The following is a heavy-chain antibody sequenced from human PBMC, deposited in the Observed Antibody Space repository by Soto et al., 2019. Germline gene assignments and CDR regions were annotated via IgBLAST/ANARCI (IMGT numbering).Heavy chain of an antibody. Sequence: ASVKVSCKASGYTFTGYYMHWVRQAPGQGLDWMGWINPNSGGTNYAQKFQGWVTMTRDTSISTAYMELSRLRSDDTAVYYCARDSAHCSGGSCYSIWFDPWGQGTLVTVSS. CDR3: ARDSAHCSGGSCYSIWFDP. V-gene: IGHV1-2*04. J-gene: IGHJ5*02. CDR1: GYTFTGYY. D-gene: IGHD2-15*01. CDR2: INPNSGGT.